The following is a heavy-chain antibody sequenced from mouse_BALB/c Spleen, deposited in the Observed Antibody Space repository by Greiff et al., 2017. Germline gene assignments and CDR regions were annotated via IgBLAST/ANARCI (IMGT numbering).Heavy chain of an antibody. CDR2: IFPGTGTT. V-gene: IGHV1S132*01. CDR1: GYTFTSYW. D-gene: IGHD3-1*01. CDR3: ARSGQLGPFDY. J-gene: IGHJ2*01. Sequence: QVQLQQSGAELVKPGASVKLSCKTSGYTFTSYWIQWVKQRPGQGLGWIGEIFPGTGTTYYNEKFKGKATLTIDTSSSTAYMQLSSLTSEDSAVYYCARSGQLGPFDYWGQGTTLTVSS.